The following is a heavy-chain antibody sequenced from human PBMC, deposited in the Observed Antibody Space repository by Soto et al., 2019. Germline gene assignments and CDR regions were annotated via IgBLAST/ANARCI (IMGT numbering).Heavy chain of an antibody. CDR3: ASTGSTVANGGFFDY. D-gene: IGHD1-7*01. CDR2: INYRGST. J-gene: IGHJ4*02. Sequence: QVQLQESGPGLVKPSQTLSLTCTVSGGSISTGRYYWSWIRQHPVKGLEWIGYINYRGSTYYNPYLKSRVTISIGTCRNQFSLHVTSVTAADTGVYPWASTGSTVANGGFFDYWGQGTPVTVSS. CDR1: GGSISTGRYY. V-gene: IGHV4-31*03.